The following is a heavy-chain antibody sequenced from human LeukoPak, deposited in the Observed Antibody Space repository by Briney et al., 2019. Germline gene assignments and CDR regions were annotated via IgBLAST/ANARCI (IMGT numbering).Heavy chain of an antibody. CDR3: ASSGLQKNYYYYYYMDV. CDR2: IIPIFGTA. V-gene: IGHV1-69*05. J-gene: IGHJ6*03. Sequence: ASVKVSCKASGGTFSSYAISWVRQAPGQGLEWMGGIIPIFGTANYAQKLQGRVTITTDESTSTAYMELSSLRSEDTAVYYCASSGLQKNYYYYYYMDVWGKGTAVTVSS. CDR1: GGTFSSYA. D-gene: IGHD4-11*01.